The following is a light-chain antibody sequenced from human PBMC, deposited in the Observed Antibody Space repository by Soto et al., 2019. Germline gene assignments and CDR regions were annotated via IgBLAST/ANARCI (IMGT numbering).Light chain of an antibody. Sequence: EIVMTQSPATLSVSPGEGATPSCRASQSVSSDLAWYQQKPGQAPRLLIYRASTRATGVPARFSGSGSGTEFTHPISSLQSEDFAVYYCQQYNKWPPWTFGQGTKVEIK. CDR2: RAS. J-gene: IGKJ1*01. CDR1: QSVSSD. CDR3: QQYNKWPPWT. V-gene: IGKV3-15*01.